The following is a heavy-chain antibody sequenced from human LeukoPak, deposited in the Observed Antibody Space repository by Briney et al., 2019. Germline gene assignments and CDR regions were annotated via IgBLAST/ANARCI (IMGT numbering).Heavy chain of an antibody. CDR2: ISYDGSNK. D-gene: IGHD1-14*01. Sequence: GGSLRLSCAASGFTFSSYAMHWVRQAPGKGLEWVALISYDGSNKYYADSVKGRFTISRDNAKNSLYLQMNSLRAEDTAVYYCARVAENFDYWGQGTLVTVSS. J-gene: IGHJ4*02. CDR1: GFTFSSYA. V-gene: IGHV3-30*04. CDR3: ARVAENFDY.